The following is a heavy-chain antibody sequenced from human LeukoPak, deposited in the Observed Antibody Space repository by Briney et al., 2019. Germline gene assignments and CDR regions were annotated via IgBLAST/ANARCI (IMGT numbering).Heavy chain of an antibody. CDR3: ARGGSYLAFDY. Sequence: SETLSLTCTVSGGSISSGGYYWSWIRQHPGRGQEWIGYIYYSGSTYYNPSLKSRVTISVDTSKNQFSLKLSSVTAADTAVYYCARGGSYLAFDYWGQGTLVTVSS. CDR2: IYYSGST. J-gene: IGHJ4*02. D-gene: IGHD3-16*02. CDR1: GGSISSGGYY. V-gene: IGHV4-31*03.